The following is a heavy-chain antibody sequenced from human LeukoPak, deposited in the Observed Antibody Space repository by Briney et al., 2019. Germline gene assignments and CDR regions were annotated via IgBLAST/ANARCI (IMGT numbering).Heavy chain of an antibody. CDR3: ARLPGNYYGSGSPTGYFDY. J-gene: IGHJ4*02. D-gene: IGHD3-10*01. V-gene: IGHV5-51*01. CDR1: GYSFIDWW. Sequence: GESLKISCKGSGYSFIDWWIGWVRQMPGKGLEWMGIIYPGDSDTRYSPSFQGQVTISADKSISTAYLQWSSLKASDTAMYYCARLPGNYYGSGSPTGYFDYWGQGTLVTVSS. CDR2: IYPGDSDT.